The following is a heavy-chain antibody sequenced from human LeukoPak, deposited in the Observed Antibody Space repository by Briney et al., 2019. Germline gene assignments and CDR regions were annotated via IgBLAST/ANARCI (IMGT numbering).Heavy chain of an antibody. V-gene: IGHV4-30-4*01. J-gene: IGHJ3*02. Sequence: TSSETLSLTCTVSGGSISSGDYYWSWIRQPPGKGLEWIGYIYYSGSTYYNPSLKSRVTISVDTSKNQFSLKLSSVTAADTAVYYCARDGYSYGYWQQSGDTWGQGTMVTVSS. D-gene: IGHD5-18*01. CDR3: ARDGYSYGYWQQSGDT. CDR1: GGSISSGDYY. CDR2: IYYSGST.